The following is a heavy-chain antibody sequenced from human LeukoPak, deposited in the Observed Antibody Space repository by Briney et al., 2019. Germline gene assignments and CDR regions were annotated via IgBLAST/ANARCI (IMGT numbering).Heavy chain of an antibody. Sequence: GGSLRLSCAASGFTLSSYWMSWVRQAPGKGLEWVAHIKQDGSEKYYVDSVKGRFTISRDNAKNSLYLQMNSPRAEDTAVYYCAREFEYNWNDLGYWGQGTLVTVSS. CDR2: IKQDGSEK. CDR1: GFTLSSYW. D-gene: IGHD1-20*01. J-gene: IGHJ4*02. CDR3: AREFEYNWNDLGY. V-gene: IGHV3-7*03.